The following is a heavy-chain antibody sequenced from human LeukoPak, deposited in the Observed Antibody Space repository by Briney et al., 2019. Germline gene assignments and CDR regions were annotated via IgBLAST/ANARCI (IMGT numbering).Heavy chain of an antibody. CDR1: GYTFTSYG. CDR3: ARDRAICSSTSCLGLYDY. Sequence: GASVKVSCKASGYTFTSYGISWVRQAPGQGLEWMGWISAYNGNTNYAQKLQGRVTMTTDTSTSTAYMELSSLRSEDTAVYYCARDRAICSSTSCLGLYDYWGQGTLVTVSS. CDR2: ISAYNGNT. V-gene: IGHV1-18*01. D-gene: IGHD2-2*01. J-gene: IGHJ4*02.